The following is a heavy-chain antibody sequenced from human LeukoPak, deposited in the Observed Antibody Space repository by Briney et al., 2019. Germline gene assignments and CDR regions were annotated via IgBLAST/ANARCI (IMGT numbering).Heavy chain of an antibody. CDR1: GFTLNNYY. CDR3: TKDPNPLYDFWSGYK. CDR2: IGGRDDRT. J-gene: IGHJ4*02. D-gene: IGHD3-3*01. Sequence: GGSLRLSCAASGFTLNNYYMTWVRQAPGKGLEWVSIIGGRDDRTYYADSVKGRFTISSDNSKNILYLQMNSLRAEDTAVYYCTKDPNPLYDFWSGYKWGPGTLVTVSS. V-gene: IGHV3-23*01.